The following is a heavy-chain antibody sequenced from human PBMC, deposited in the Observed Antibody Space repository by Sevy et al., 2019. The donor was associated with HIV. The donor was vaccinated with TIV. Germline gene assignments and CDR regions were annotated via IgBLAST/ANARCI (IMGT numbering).Heavy chain of an antibody. J-gene: IGHJ6*02. CDR3: ATTSTPLYYYALDV. V-gene: IGHV3-53*03. Sequence: GGAVRLSCAASEFTVSSKYMSWVRQAPGKGLEWVSVIYSGGNTYYADSVKGRFTISRDISKNTLYLQMNSLRAEDTAIYYCATTSTPLYYYALDVWGQGTTVTVSS. CDR2: IYSGGNT. D-gene: IGHD2-15*01. CDR1: EFTVSSKY.